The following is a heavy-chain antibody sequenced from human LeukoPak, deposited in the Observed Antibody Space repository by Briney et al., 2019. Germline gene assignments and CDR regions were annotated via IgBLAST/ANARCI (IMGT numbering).Heavy chain of an antibody. V-gene: IGHV3-48*03. J-gene: IGHJ6*04. CDR2: ISSSGSTI. Sequence: GGSLRLSCVASGFTFGSYEMHWVRQAPGKGLEWVSYISSSGSTIEYTDSVKGRFTISRDNAKKSLYLQMNSLRAEDTAVYYCAELGITMIGGVWGKGTTVTISS. CDR3: AELGITMIGGV. CDR1: GFTFGSYE. D-gene: IGHD3-10*02.